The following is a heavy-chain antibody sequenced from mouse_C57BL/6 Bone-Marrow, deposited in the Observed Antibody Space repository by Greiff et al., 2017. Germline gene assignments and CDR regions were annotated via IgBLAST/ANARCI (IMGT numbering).Heavy chain of an antibody. V-gene: IGHV2-9-1*01. CDR2: IWTGGGT. D-gene: IGHD1-1*01. J-gene: IGHJ1*03. Sequence: VMLVESGPGLVAPSQSLSITCTVSGFSLTSYAISWVRQPPGQGLEWLGVIWTGGGTNYNSALNSRLSISKDNSTSQVFLKMNSLQTDDTARYYCARNYNYGSSYGYFDVWGTGTTVTVSS. CDR1: GFSLTSYA. CDR3: ARNYNYGSSYGYFDV.